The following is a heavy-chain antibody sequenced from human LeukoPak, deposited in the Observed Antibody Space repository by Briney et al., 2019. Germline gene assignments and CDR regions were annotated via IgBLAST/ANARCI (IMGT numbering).Heavy chain of an antibody. Sequence: GGSLRLSCSASGFTVSSNYMSWVRQAPGKGLEWVSVIYSGGRPYYADSVKGRFTISRDNSKNTLYLQMNSLRAEDKAVYYCARGLGYCSSTSCYKWDMYYFDYWGQGTLVTVSS. CDR2: IYSGGRP. J-gene: IGHJ4*02. D-gene: IGHD2-2*02. V-gene: IGHV3-66*02. CDR1: GFTVSSNY. CDR3: ARGLGYCSSTSCYKWDMYYFDY.